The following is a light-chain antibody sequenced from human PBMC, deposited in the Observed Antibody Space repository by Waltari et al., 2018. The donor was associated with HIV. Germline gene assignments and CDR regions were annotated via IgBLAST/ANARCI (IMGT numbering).Light chain of an antibody. CDR2: KNY. CDR3: LGWDGSLSGYV. J-gene: IGLJ1*01. V-gene: IGLV1-47*01. CDR1: SSNIGTDN. Sequence: QSVLTQPPSASGTPGQPVTISCSGSSSNIGTDNIYWYQQLPGMTPKLLIYKNYKRRSGVPARCAGSKSGTSASLAVSGLRSEDEADYYCLGWDGSLSGYVFGAGTKVTVL.